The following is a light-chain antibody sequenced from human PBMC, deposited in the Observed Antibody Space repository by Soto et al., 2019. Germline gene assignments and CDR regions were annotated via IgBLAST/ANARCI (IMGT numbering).Light chain of an antibody. V-gene: IGKV3-20*01. Sequence: EIVLTQSPGTLSLSPGERATLSCRASQSVSSSYLAWYQKKPGQAPRLLIYGTSSRATAIPDRFSGSGSGTDFTLTISRLESEDFAVYYCQQYGSSSWTFGQGTKVEIK. CDR3: QQYGSSSWT. J-gene: IGKJ1*01. CDR2: GTS. CDR1: QSVSSSY.